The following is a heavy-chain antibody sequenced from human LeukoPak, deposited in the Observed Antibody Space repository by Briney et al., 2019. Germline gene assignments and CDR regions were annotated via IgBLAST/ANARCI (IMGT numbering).Heavy chain of an antibody. CDR1: GGSISSYY. V-gene: IGHV4-4*09. CDR2: IYTSGST. CDR3: ARLVVTAKVNYFDY. D-gene: IGHD2-21*02. Sequence: SETLSLTCTVSGGSISSYYWSWIRRPPGKGLEWIGYIYTSGSTNYNPSLKSRVTISVDTSKNQFSLKLSSVTAADTAVYYCARLVVTAKVNYFDYWGQGTLVTVSS. J-gene: IGHJ4*02.